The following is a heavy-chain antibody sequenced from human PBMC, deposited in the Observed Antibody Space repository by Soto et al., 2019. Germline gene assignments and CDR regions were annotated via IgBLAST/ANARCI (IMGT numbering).Heavy chain of an antibody. CDR3: AKKEGYCSGGSCHSTPRYYGMDV. J-gene: IGHJ6*02. V-gene: IGHV3-23*01. Sequence: PGGSLRLSCAASGFTFSSYAMSWVRQAPGKGLEWVSAISGSGGSTYYADSVKGRFTISRDNSKNTLYLQMNSLRAEDTAVYYCAKKEGYCSGGSCHSTPRYYGMDVWGQGTTVTVSS. CDR1: GFTFSSYA. D-gene: IGHD2-15*01. CDR2: ISGSGGST.